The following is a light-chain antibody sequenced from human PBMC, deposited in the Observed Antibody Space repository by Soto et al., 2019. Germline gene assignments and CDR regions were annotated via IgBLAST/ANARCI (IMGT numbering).Light chain of an antibody. CDR1: SSDVGGYNY. Sequence: QSVLTQPASVSGSPGQSITISCTGTSSDVGGYNYVSWYQQHPGKAPKLMIYDVSNRPSGVSNRFSGSKSGNTASLTISGLQAEDEADYCCSSYTSSSTLMVFGGGTQLTVL. V-gene: IGLV2-14*01. CDR2: DVS. CDR3: SSYTSSSTLMV. J-gene: IGLJ2*01.